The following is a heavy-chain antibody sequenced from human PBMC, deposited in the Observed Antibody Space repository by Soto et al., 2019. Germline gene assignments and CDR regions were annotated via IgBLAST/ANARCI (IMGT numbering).Heavy chain of an antibody. J-gene: IGHJ6*02. CDR2: INAGNGNT. CDR1: GYTFTSYA. CDR3: ARTVGYYYGMDV. V-gene: IGHV1-3*01. Sequence: QVQLVQSGAEVKKPGASVKVSCKASGYTFTSYAMHWVRQAPGQRLERMGWINAGNGNTKYSQKFQGRVTITRDTSASTAYMELSSLRSEYTAVYYCARTVGYYYGMDVWGQGTTVTVSS. D-gene: IGHD4-17*01.